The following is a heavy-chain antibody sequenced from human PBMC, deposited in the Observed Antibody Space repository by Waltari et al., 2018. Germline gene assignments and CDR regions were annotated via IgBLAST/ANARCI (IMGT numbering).Heavy chain of an antibody. CDR3: AHSLIAAAWRGEYFQH. CDR1: GFSTSNSGVG. CDR2: IYWNVDK. V-gene: IGHV2-5*01. D-gene: IGHD6-13*01. Sequence: QITLKESGPTLVKPTQTLTLTCNFHGFSTSNSGVGVGWIRKPPGNALEWLALIYWNVDKRYSPSLKSRLTITKDTSKNQVVLTMTNMDPVDTATYYCAHSLIAAAWRGEYFQHWGQGTLVTVSS. J-gene: IGHJ1*01.